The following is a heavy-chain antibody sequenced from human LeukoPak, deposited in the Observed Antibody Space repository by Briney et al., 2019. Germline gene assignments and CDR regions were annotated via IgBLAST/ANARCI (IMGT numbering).Heavy chain of an antibody. CDR3: AKAGQSSWYGAFDI. V-gene: IGHV3-23*01. J-gene: IGHJ3*02. CDR1: GFTFSSFA. D-gene: IGHD6-13*01. CDR2: ISGSGGST. Sequence: GGSLRLSCAASGFTFSSFAMSWARQAPGKGLEWVSAISGSGGSTYYADSVKGRFTISRGNSKNTLYLQMNSLRAEDTAVYYCAKAGQSSWYGAFDIWGQGTMVTVSS.